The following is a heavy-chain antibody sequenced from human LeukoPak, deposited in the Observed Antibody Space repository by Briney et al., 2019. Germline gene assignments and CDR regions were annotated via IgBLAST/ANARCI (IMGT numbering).Heavy chain of an antibody. CDR3: AKDSRFWNDADADAFDI. CDR2: ISGSGGST. V-gene: IGHV3-23*01. J-gene: IGHJ3*02. D-gene: IGHD1-1*01. Sequence: GGSLRLSCAASGFTFSSYAMSWVRQAPGKGLEWVSAISGSGGSTYYADSVKGRFTISRDNSKNTLYLQMNSLRAEDTAVYYCAKDSRFWNDADADAFDIWGQGTMVTVPS. CDR1: GFTFSSYA.